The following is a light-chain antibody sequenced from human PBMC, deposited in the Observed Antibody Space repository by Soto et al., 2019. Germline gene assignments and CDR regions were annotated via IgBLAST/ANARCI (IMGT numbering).Light chain of an antibody. Sequence: QSVLTQPPSASGSPGQSVTISCTGTSSDVGGNEFVSWYQQYPGKAPKLMICDVSNRPSGVSNRFSGSKSGNTASLTISGLQAEDEADYYCSSFTGTNYVFGTGTKVTV. CDR3: SSFTGTNYV. CDR2: DVS. V-gene: IGLV2-14*03. J-gene: IGLJ1*01. CDR1: SSDVGGNEF.